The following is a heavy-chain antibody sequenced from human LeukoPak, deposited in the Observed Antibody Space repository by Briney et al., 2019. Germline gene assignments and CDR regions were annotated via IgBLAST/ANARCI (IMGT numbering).Heavy chain of an antibody. V-gene: IGHV1-69*13. CDR1: GGTFSSYA. CDR3: ARDPSPSVLRFLEWANLYFDY. Sequence: ASVKVSCKAPGGTFSSYAISWVRQAPGQGLEWMGGIIPIFGTANYAQKFQGRVTITADESTSTAYMELSSLRSEDTAVYYCARDPSPSVLRFLEWANLYFDYWGQGILVTVSS. D-gene: IGHD3-3*01. CDR2: IIPIFGTA. J-gene: IGHJ4*02.